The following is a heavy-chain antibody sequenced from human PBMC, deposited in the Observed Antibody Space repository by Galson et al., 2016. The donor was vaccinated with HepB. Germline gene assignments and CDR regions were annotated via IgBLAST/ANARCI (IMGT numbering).Heavy chain of an antibody. V-gene: IGHV4-34*01. CDR2: IYYSGST. J-gene: IGHJ4*02. D-gene: IGHD6-13*01. CDR1: GGSLSGYY. CDR3: ARRAAAGNFDY. Sequence: ETLSLTCDVYGGSLSGYYWSWIRQPPGKGLEWIGSIYYSGSTYYNPSLKSRVTISVDTSKNQFSLKLSSVTAADTAVYYCARRAAAGNFDYWGQGTLVTVSS.